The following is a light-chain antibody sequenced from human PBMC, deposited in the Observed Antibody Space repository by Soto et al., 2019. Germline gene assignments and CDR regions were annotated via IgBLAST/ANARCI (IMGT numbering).Light chain of an antibody. CDR3: SSYAGSSNV. CDR1: SSDVGGYKY. Sequence: HSVLTQPASVSGSPGQSITISCSGTSSDVGGYKYVSWHQLHPGKAPKLMIYEVNKRPSGVPDRFSGSKSGNTASLTVSGLQAEDEADYYCSSYAGSSNVFGTGTKVTVL. J-gene: IGLJ1*01. V-gene: IGLV2-8*01. CDR2: EVN.